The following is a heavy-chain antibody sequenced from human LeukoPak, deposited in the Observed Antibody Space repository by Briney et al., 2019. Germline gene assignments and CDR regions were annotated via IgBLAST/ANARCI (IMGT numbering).Heavy chain of an antibody. J-gene: IGHJ3*02. CDR2: IYSGGST. V-gene: IGHV3-66*01. CDR3: ARDLRSRGLQSYAFDI. D-gene: IGHD4-11*01. Sequence: GGSLRLSCAASGFTVSSNYMSWVRQAPGKGLEWVSVIYSGGSTYYADSVKGRFTISRDNSKNTLYLQMNSLRAEDTAVYYCARDLRSRGLQSYAFDIWGKGTMVTVSS. CDR1: GFTVSSNY.